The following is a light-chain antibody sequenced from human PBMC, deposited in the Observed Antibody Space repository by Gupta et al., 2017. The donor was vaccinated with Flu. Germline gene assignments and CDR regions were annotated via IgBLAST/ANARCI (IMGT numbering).Light chain of an antibody. CDR2: TND. CDR3: ETWENSRNGHWL. J-gene: IGLJ1*01. V-gene: IGLV1-44*01. CDR1: SSAFGCSV. Sequence: TSSCAVSSSAFGCSVVNCYPQRPGSAPNLLLHTNDKRHSGGPERVSGSKSGTSASLAISGLQAEEEGDYYCETWENSRNGHWLFGTGTTVAVL.